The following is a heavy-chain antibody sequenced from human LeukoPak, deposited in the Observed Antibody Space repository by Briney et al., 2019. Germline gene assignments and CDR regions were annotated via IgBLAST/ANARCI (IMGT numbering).Heavy chain of an antibody. D-gene: IGHD2-2*01. Sequence: SETLSLTCTVSGGSINSGSHYWSWIRQHPGKGLEWIGYIYYSGSTSYYNPSLKSRVTISVDTSKNQFSLRLSSATAADTAVYYCARDCSSTTCPKLDYWGQGTLVTVSS. CDR1: GGSINSGSHY. CDR2: IYYSGSTS. CDR3: ARDCSSTTCPKLDY. V-gene: IGHV4-31*03. J-gene: IGHJ4*02.